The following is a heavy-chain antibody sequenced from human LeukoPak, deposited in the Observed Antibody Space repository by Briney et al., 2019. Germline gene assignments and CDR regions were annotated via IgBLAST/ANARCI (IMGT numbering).Heavy chain of an antibody. CDR3: AAGRGYCSGGSCYGDDSFDI. V-gene: IGHV1-2*02. CDR2: INPNSGGT. Sequence: ASVRVSCKASGYTFTGYYMHRVRQAPGQGLEWMGWINPNSGGTNYAQKFQGRVTMTRDTSISTAYMELSRLRSDDTAVYYCAAGRGYCSGGSCYGDDSFDIWGQGTMVTVSS. CDR1: GYTFTGYY. J-gene: IGHJ3*02. D-gene: IGHD2-15*01.